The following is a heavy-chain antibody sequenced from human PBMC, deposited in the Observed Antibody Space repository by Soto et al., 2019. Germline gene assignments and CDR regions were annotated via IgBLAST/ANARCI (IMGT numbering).Heavy chain of an antibody. J-gene: IGHJ4*02. CDR2: FNPEDGET. D-gene: IGHD6-13*01. Sequence: ASVKVSCKVPGYTLTKLSMHWVRQAPGKGLEWMGGFNPEDGETIFAQKFQGRVAVTEDTSTDTAYMELNSLRSEDTAVYYCATTPGRQQLLLRALSFDYWGQGTLVTVSS. CDR3: ATTPGRQQLLLRALSFDY. V-gene: IGHV1-24*01. CDR1: GYTLTKLS.